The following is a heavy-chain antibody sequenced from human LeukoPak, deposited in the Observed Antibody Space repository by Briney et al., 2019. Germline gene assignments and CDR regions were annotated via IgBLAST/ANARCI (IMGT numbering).Heavy chain of an antibody. CDR3: AVTNVVIAVAGYFFDC. V-gene: IGHV1-2*02. CDR2: INPISGGT. D-gene: IGHD6-19*01. J-gene: IGHJ4*01. Sequence: GASVKVSCKASGYTFTGHYVHWVRQAPGQGLEWMGWINPISGGTNYAQRFQGRVTMTRDTSISTAYMELSRLRSDDTAFYYCAVTNVVIAVAGYFFDCWGQGTLVTVSS. CDR1: GYTFTGHY.